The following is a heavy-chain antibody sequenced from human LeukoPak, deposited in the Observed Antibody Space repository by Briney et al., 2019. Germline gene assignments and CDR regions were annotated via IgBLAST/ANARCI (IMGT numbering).Heavy chain of an antibody. CDR3: ARDLTPLRYSNYEAYGMDV. CDR2: IWYDGSNK. V-gene: IGHV3-33*01. Sequence: GGSLRLSCAASGFTFSSYGMHWVRQAPGKGLEWVAVIWYDGSNKYYADSVKGRFTISRDNSKNTLYLQMNSLRAEGTAVYYCARDLTPLRYSNYEAYGMDVWGQGTTVTVSS. D-gene: IGHD4-11*01. J-gene: IGHJ6*02. CDR1: GFTFSSYG.